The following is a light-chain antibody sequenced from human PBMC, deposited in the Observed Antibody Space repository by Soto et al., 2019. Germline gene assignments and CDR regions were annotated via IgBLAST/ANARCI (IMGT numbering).Light chain of an antibody. CDR2: AAI. Sequence: DIQMTQSPSSLSASVGDRVTITCRASQSITNNLNWYQQKPGKAPKLLMYAAISLQSGVSSRFSGSGSGTDFTLTISSLQPEDFATYYCQQSYSVPWTFGQGTKVEIK. CDR3: QQSYSVPWT. V-gene: IGKV1-39*01. J-gene: IGKJ1*01. CDR1: QSITNN.